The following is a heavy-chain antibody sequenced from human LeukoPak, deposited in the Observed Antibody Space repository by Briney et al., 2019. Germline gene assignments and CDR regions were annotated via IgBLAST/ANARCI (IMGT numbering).Heavy chain of an antibody. CDR2: IYPGDSDT. V-gene: IGHV5-51*01. D-gene: IGHD5-12*01. CDR1: GYTFTNYW. CDR3: ARAGYINRWDGVDY. Sequence: GESLKISCKGSGYTFTNYWIGWVRQMPGKGLEFMGIIYPGDSDTRYSPSFQGQVTISVDKSINTAYLQWSSLKASDSAMYYCARAGYINRWDGVDYWGQGTLVTVSS. J-gene: IGHJ4*02.